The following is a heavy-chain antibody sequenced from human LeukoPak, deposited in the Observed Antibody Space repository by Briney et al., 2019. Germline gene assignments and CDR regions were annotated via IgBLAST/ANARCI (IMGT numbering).Heavy chain of an antibody. J-gene: IGHJ4*02. D-gene: IGHD3-10*01. CDR2: IRYDGSNK. CDR3: AKGHRLWFGELLSPFDY. V-gene: IGHV3-30*02. Sequence: GGSLRLSCAASGFTFSSYGMHWVRQAPGKGLEWVAFIRYDGSNKYYADSVKGRFTISRDNSKNTLYLQMNSLRAEDTAVYYCAKGHRLWFGELLSPFDYWGQGTLVTVSS. CDR1: GFTFSSYG.